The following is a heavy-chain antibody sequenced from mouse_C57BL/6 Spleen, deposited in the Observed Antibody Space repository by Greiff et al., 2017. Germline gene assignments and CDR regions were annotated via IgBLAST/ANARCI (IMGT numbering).Heavy chain of an antibody. CDR1: GYAFTNYL. J-gene: IGHJ2*01. Sequence: VQLQQSGAELVRPGTSVKVSCKASGYAFTNYLIEWVKQRPGQGLEWIGVINPGSGGTNYNEKFKGKATLTADKSSNTAYMHLSSLTSEDSAVYFCARGKLWLDYWGQGTTLTVSS. CDR2: INPGSGGT. D-gene: IGHD1-1*02. CDR3: ARGKLWLDY. V-gene: IGHV1-54*01.